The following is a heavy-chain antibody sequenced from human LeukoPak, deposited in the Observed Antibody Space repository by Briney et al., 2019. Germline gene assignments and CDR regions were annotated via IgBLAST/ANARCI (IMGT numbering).Heavy chain of an antibody. CDR2: IPGTGGST. CDR3: VKRESFYYRYMDV. V-gene: IGHV3-23*01. Sequence: GGTLRLSCEASGFTFSTYAMSWVRQPPGKGLEWVSSIPGTGGSTFYADSAKGRFTISRDNSKNTLYLQMSSLIVEHTAIYYCVKRESFYYRYMDVWGHGTPVTISS. J-gene: IGHJ6*03. CDR1: GFTFSTYA.